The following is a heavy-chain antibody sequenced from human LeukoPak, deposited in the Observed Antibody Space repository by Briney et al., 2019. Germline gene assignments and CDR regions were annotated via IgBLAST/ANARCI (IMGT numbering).Heavy chain of an antibody. CDR2: ISGSGDIT. D-gene: IGHD1-1*01. V-gene: IGHV3-23*01. J-gene: IGHJ4*02. Sequence: GGSLRLSCAASGFTFTKYAMSWVRHAPGKGLEWVSAISGSGDITYYADSVKGQFTSSRDNSKSTLYLQTTSLRAEATALYYGAKNRRSQVQLCLHIDYWGQGTLVTVSS. CDR1: GFTFTKYA. CDR3: AKNRRSQVQLCLHIDY.